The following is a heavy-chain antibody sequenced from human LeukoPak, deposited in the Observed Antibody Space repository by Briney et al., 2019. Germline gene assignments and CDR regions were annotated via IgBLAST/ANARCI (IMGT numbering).Heavy chain of an antibody. CDR1: GFTVSSNY. J-gene: IGHJ4*02. D-gene: IGHD3-10*01. Sequence: GGSLRLSCAASGFTVSSNYMSWVRQAPGKGLEWVSVIYSGGSTYYADSVKGRFTISRDNSKNTLYLQMNSLRAEDTAVYYCASSYGSGSYYFDYWGQGTLVTVSS. CDR2: IYSGGST. CDR3: ASSYGSGSYYFDY. V-gene: IGHV3-66*01.